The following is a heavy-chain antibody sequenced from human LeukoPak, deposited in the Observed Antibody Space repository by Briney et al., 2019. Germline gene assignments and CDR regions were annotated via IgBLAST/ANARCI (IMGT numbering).Heavy chain of an antibody. V-gene: IGHV1-69*13. CDR2: IIPIFGTA. Sequence: SVKVSCKASGYTFTSYYMHWVRQAPGQGLEWMGGIIPIFGTANYAQEFQGRVTITADESTSTAYMELSSLRSEDTAVYYCARTIPAAISYWFDPWGQGTLVTVSS. CDR1: GYTFTSYY. D-gene: IGHD2-2*02. CDR3: ARTIPAAISYWFDP. J-gene: IGHJ5*02.